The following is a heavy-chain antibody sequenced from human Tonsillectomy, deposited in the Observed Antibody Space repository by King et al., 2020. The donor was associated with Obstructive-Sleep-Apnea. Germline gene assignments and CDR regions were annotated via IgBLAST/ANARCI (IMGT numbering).Heavy chain of an antibody. V-gene: IGHV3-30*18. Sequence: VQLVESGGGVVQPGRSLRLSCAASGFTFSSYGMHWVRQAPGKGLEWVAVISYDGSNKYYADSVKGRFTISRENSKNTLYLQMNSLRAEDTAVYYCAKDRGSSGENWFDPWGQGTLVTVSS. CDR3: AKDRGSSGENWFDP. CDR2: ISYDGSNK. D-gene: IGHD6-19*01. J-gene: IGHJ5*02. CDR1: GFTFSSYG.